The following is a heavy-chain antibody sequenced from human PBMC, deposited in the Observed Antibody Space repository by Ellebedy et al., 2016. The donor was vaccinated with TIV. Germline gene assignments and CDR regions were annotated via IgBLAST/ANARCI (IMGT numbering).Heavy chain of an antibody. V-gene: IGHV1-18*01. CDR3: ARVSGDYDILTGYYPTYYYYGMDV. Sequence: ASVKVSXXASGYTFTSYGISWVRQAPGQGLEWMGWISAYNGNTNYAQKLQGRVTMTTDTSTSTAYMELRSLRSDDTAVYYCARVSGDYDILTGYYPTYYYYGMDVWGQGTTVTVSS. CDR1: GYTFTSYG. D-gene: IGHD3-9*01. J-gene: IGHJ6*02. CDR2: ISAYNGNT.